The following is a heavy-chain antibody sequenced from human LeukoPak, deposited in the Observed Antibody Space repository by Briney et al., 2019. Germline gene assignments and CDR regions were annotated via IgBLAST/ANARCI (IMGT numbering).Heavy chain of an antibody. CDR1: GFTFTSSA. D-gene: IGHD4-17*01. CDR3: AAPTASHGDDKLPNAFDI. Sequence: SVKVSCKASGFTFTSSAMQRVRQARGQRLEWIGWIVVGSGNTNYAQKFQERVTITRDMSTSTAYMELSSLRSEDTAVYYCAAPTASHGDDKLPNAFDIWGQGTMVTVSS. J-gene: IGHJ3*02. V-gene: IGHV1-58*02. CDR2: IVVGSGNT.